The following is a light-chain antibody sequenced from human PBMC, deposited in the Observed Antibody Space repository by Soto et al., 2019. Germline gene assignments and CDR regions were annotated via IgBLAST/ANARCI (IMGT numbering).Light chain of an antibody. V-gene: IGKV1-33*01. CDR2: DAS. CDR3: QQYDNLALT. Sequence: IHMTQAPSSLSASVLDRVTITFLASQSISSYLNWYQQKPGKAPKLLIYDASNLETGVPSRFSGSGSGTDFTFTISSLQPEDIATYYCQQYDNLALTFGGGTKVDIK. CDR1: QSISSY. J-gene: IGKJ4*01.